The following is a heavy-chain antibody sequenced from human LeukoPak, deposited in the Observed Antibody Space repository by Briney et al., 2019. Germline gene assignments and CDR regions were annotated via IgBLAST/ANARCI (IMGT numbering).Heavy chain of an antibody. Sequence: GGSLRLSCAASGFTYSSYEMNWVRQAPGKGLEWVSYISSSGSTIYYADSVKGRFTISRDNAKNSLYLQMNSLRAEDTAVYYCAGEVNYDFWSGSPYYYYYGMDVWGQGTTVTVSS. CDR2: ISSSGSTI. CDR3: AGEVNYDFWSGSPYYYYYGMDV. CDR1: GFTYSSYE. D-gene: IGHD3-3*01. J-gene: IGHJ6*02. V-gene: IGHV3-48*03.